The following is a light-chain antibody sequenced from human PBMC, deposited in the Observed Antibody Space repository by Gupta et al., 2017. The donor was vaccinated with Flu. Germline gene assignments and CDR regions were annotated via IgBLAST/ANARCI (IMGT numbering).Light chain of an antibody. J-gene: IGLJ1*01. CDR2: RNS. CDR1: RSNIGNNP. CDR3: AAWDDTLSGQV. V-gene: IGLV1-44*01. Sequence: QSVLTQPPSASASPWQRVTLSCSGSRSNIGNNPVNWYQQLPGTAPNLLIYRNSLRPVGVPDRFSASKSGTSASPAISGLQSEDEAEYDCAAWDDTLSGQVFGTGTKVTV.